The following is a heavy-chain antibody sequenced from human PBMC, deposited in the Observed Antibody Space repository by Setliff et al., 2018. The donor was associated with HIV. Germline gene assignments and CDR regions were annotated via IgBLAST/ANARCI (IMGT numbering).Heavy chain of an antibody. J-gene: IGHJ5*02. V-gene: IGHV1-18*04. CDR2: ISASNGDT. D-gene: IGHD3-10*01. Sequence: ASVKVSCKASGYTFRRFGITWVRQAPGQGLEWMGWISASNGDTNYAQKFQGRFTISRDDSKNSLSLHMNSLKTEDTAVYYCAVWIREVISWGRGTLVTVSS. CDR1: GYTFRRFG. CDR3: AVWIREVIS.